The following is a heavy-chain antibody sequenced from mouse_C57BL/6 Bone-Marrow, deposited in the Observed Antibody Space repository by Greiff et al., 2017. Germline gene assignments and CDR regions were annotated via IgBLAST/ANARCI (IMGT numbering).Heavy chain of an antibody. Sequence: EVQVVESGAGLVKPGGSLKLSCAASGFTFSSYAMSWVRQTPEKRLEWVAYISSGGGYTYYADTVKGRFTISRDNAKNTRYLQMSSLKSEDTAMYYCTRERSNWGVDDWGKGTTLTVSS. CDR2: ISSGGGYT. D-gene: IGHD4-1*01. CDR3: TRERSNWGVDD. J-gene: IGHJ2*01. V-gene: IGHV5-9-1*02. CDR1: GFTFSSYA.